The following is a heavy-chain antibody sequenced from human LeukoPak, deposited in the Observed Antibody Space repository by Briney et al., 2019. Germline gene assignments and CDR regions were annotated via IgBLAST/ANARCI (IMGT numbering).Heavy chain of an antibody. CDR2: ISYDGSNK. Sequence: SGGSLRLSCAASGFTFSSYGMHWVRQAPGKGLEWVAVISYDGSNKYYADSVKGRFTISRDNSKNTLYLQMNSLRAEDAAVYYCAKDRDDIVVVPADIESSFGMDVWGQGTTVTVSS. D-gene: IGHD2-2*01. CDR3: AKDRDDIVVVPADIESSFGMDV. V-gene: IGHV3-30*18. J-gene: IGHJ6*02. CDR1: GFTFSSYG.